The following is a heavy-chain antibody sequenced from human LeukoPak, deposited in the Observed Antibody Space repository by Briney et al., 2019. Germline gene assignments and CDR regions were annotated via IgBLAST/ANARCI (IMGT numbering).Heavy chain of an antibody. CDR2: ISAYNGNT. D-gene: IGHD6-13*01. V-gene: IGHV1-18*01. Sequence: GASVKVSCKASGYTFTSYGISWARQAPGQGLEWMGWISAYNGNTNYAQKLQGRVTMTTDTSTSTAYMELRSLRSDDTAVYYCARDLSVGYSSSWDGLNPYFDYWGQGTLVTVSS. J-gene: IGHJ4*02. CDR3: ARDLSVGYSSSWDGLNPYFDY. CDR1: GYTFTSYG.